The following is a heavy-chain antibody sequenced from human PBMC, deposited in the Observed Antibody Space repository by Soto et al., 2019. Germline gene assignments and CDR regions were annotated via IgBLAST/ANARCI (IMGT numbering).Heavy chain of an antibody. CDR2: ISGSGGST. CDR1: GFTFSRYA. J-gene: IGHJ4*02. Sequence: GGSLRLSCSDSGFTFSRYAMSWVLHAPWKWLEWVSAISGSGGSTYYADSVKGRFTIARDNSKNTLYLQMNSLRAEDTAASYCAKRGDCSSTSCYYFDYWGQGTLDTVTS. CDR3: AKRGDCSSTSCYYFDY. V-gene: IGHV3-23*01. D-gene: IGHD2-2*01.